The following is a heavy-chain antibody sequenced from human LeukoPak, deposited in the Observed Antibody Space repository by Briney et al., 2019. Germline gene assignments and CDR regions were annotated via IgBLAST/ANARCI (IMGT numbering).Heavy chain of an antibody. CDR3: ASLLTPYHGSGGGGMDV. CDR1: GFTFSANW. J-gene: IGHJ6*02. Sequence: PGGSLRLSCAASGFTFSANWMHWVRQAPGKGLVWVARIYTDASTIRYADSVRGRFTISRDNAKETLYLQMTSLRVEDTAVYSCASLLTPYHGSGGGGMDVWGQGTTVTVSS. V-gene: IGHV3-74*01. CDR2: IYTDASTI. D-gene: IGHD3-10*01.